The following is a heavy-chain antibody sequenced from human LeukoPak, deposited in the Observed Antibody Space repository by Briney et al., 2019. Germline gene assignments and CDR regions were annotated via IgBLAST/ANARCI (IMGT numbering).Heavy chain of an antibody. Sequence: GGSLRLSCAASGFTFSSYSMNWVRQAPGKGLEWVSSISSSSSYIYYADSVKGRFTISRDNAKNSLYLQMNSLRAEDTAVYYCARLASWWFGEFNYNYYYYGIDVWGQGTTVTVSS. V-gene: IGHV3-21*01. J-gene: IGHJ6*02. CDR3: ARLASWWFGEFNYNYYYYGIDV. CDR1: GFTFSSYS. D-gene: IGHD3-10*01. CDR2: ISSSSSYI.